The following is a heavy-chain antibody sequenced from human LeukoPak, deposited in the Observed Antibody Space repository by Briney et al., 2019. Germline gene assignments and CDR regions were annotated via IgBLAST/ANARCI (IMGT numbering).Heavy chain of an antibody. CDR1: GGTSIRYT. CDR3: ARGKGFVGYFVF. D-gene: IGHD3-3*01. J-gene: IGHJ4*02. V-gene: IGHV1-69*08. CDR2: IIPVLGTA. Sequence: GSSVRVSCKPSGGTSIRYTVSWVRQAAGQGLAWMGRIIPVLGTAEYAPKFQGRVTINADKSTSTTYMELRSLSSEDTAVYFCARGKGFVGYFVFWGQGTLVTVSS.